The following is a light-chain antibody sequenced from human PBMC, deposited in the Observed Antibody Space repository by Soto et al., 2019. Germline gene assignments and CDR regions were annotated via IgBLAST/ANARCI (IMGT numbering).Light chain of an antibody. J-gene: IGLJ3*02. Sequence: QSVLTQPTSVSGSPGQSITISCTGTSSDVGDSNYVSWYQQHPGKAPKLMIYDVNNRPSGVSNRFSGSKSGNTASLTISGLQAEDEADYYCSSYTSNNTPHVLFGGGTKLTVL. CDR2: DVN. CDR3: SSYTSNNTPHVL. V-gene: IGLV2-14*01. CDR1: SSDVGDSNY.